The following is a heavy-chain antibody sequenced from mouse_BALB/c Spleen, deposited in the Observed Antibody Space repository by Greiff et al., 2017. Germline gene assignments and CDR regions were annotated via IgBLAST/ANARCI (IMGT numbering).Heavy chain of an antibody. V-gene: IGHV5-6*01. D-gene: IGHD2-2*01. CDR3: ARQGYGYDGYFDV. CDR2: ISSGGSYT. J-gene: IGHJ1*01. CDR1: GFTFSSYG. Sequence: EVQGVESGGDLVKPGGSLKLSCAASGFTFSSYGMSWVRQTPDKRLEWVATISSGGSYTYYPDSVKGRFTISRDNAKNTLYLQMSSLKSEDTAMYYCARQGYGYDGYFDVWGAGTTVTVSS.